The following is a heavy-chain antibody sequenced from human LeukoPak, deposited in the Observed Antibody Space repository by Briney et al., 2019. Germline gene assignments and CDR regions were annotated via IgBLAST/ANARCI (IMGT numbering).Heavy chain of an antibody. J-gene: IGHJ6*03. V-gene: IGHV3-73*01. Sequence: PGGSLRLSCAASGFTFSGSAMHSVRQASGKGLEWVGRIRSKANSYATAYAASVKGRFTISRDDSKNTAYLQMNSLKTEDTAVYYCTRHLISPVDTAMVANRDYYYYYYMDVWGKGTTVTVSS. CDR2: IRSKANSYAT. D-gene: IGHD5-18*01. CDR1: GFTFSGSA. CDR3: TRHLISPVDTAMVANRDYYYYYYMDV.